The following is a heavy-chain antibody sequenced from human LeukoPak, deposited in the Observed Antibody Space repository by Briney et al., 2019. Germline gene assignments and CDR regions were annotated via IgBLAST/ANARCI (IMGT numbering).Heavy chain of an antibody. Sequence: PGGSLRLSCAASGFTFSSYSMNWVRQAPGKGLEWVSSISSSSSYIYYADSVKGRFTISRDNAKNSLYLQMNSLRAEDTAVYYCARDSPFDWTNPSYYYMDVWGKGTTVTISS. CDR3: ARDSPFDWTNPSYYYMDV. V-gene: IGHV3-21*01. J-gene: IGHJ6*03. CDR2: ISSSSSYI. D-gene: IGHD3-9*01. CDR1: GFTFSSYS.